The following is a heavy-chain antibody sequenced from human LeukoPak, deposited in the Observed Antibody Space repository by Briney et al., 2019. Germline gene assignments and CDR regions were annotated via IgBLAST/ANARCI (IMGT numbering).Heavy chain of an antibody. D-gene: IGHD3-10*01. CDR1: GGSISNYY. CDR2: VYYSGTT. J-gene: IGHJ3*02. Sequence: SETLSLTCTVSGGSISNYYWNWIRQSPGKGLDWIGYVYYSGTTNYKPSLNSRVTISADMSKNQFSLKVNSVTAADTAVYYCARGSARGNDVFDIWGQGTMVTVSS. V-gene: IGHV4-59*01. CDR3: ARGSARGNDVFDI.